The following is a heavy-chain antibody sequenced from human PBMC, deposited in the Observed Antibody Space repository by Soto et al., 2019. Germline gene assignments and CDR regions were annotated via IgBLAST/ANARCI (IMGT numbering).Heavy chain of an antibody. CDR1: GYTFTNYG. V-gene: IGHV1-18*01. CDR3: ARSQSGDYEGCGY. J-gene: IGHJ4*02. D-gene: IGHD4-17*01. Sequence: QVQLVQSGAEVKKPGASVKVSCKASGYTFTNYGINWVRQAPGQGLEWMGWISASNGNTNYAQRVQGRVTMTTDTATSTAYMELRSLRSDDTAVYYCARSQSGDYEGCGYWGQGTLVTVSS. CDR2: ISASNGNT.